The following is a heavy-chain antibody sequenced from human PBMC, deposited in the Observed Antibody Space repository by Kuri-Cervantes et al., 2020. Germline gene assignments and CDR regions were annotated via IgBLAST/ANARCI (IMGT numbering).Heavy chain of an antibody. CDR1: GFSFNSYS. Sequence: GESLKISCAASGFSFNSYSMNWVRQAPGKGLEWVANINQKGSENHYVDSVKGRFTISRDNSKNTLYLQMNSLRAEDTAVYCCAKAYDYVWGSYRPYFDYWGQGTLVTVSS. D-gene: IGHD3-16*02. V-gene: IGHV3-7*01. CDR3: AKAYDYVWGSYRPYFDY. J-gene: IGHJ4*02. CDR2: INQKGSEN.